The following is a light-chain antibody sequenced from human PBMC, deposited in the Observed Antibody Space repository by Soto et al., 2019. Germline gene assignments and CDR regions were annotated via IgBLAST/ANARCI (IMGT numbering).Light chain of an antibody. CDR1: QSVSSSF. V-gene: IGKV3-20*01. Sequence: EIVLTQSPGTLSMSPGERATLSCRASQSVSSSFLAWYQQKSGQAPRLLIYGASNRATGIPDRFSGSGSGTDFTLTISRLEPEDFAVYYCQQYDSSPWTFGQGTKVEIK. J-gene: IGKJ1*01. CDR3: QQYDSSPWT. CDR2: GAS.